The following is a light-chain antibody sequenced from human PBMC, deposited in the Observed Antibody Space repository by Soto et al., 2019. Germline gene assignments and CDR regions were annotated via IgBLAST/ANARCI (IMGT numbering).Light chain of an antibody. Sequence: DIQMSQSPSTLSASVGDRVTITCRASENIDKWLAWYQQKPGRAPKLLIYDASTLESGVPSRFSGSGSGTEFTLTISSLQPEDFATYYCQQFNILYTFGQGTKLEI. CDR3: QQFNILYT. CDR2: DAS. CDR1: ENIDKW. V-gene: IGKV1-5*01. J-gene: IGKJ2*01.